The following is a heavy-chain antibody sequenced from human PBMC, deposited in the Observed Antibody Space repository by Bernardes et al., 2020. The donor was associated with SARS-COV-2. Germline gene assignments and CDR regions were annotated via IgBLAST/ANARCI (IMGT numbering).Heavy chain of an antibody. D-gene: IGHD2-2*01. J-gene: IGHJ4*02. CDR2: ISSNGGST. Sequence: GGSLRLSCSASGFTFSSYAMHWVRQAPGKGLEYVSAISSNGGSTYYADSVKGRFTISRDNSKNTLYLQMSSLRAEDTAVYYCEKEGVGHCSSTSCYDYWGQGTLVTVSS. CDR3: EKEGVGHCSSTSCYDY. V-gene: IGHV3-64D*09. CDR1: GFTFSSYA.